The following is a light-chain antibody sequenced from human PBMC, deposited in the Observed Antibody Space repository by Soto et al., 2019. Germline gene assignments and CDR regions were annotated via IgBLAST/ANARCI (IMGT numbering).Light chain of an antibody. J-gene: IGKJ2*01. CDR1: QGISSN. CDR3: QQYGSSPYT. V-gene: IGKV3-15*01. CDR2: GAS. Sequence: EIQMSQSPSTLSASPGERATITCRASQGISSNLAWYQQKPGQAPKLLIYGASTRPSGIPARFSGSGSGTDFTLTISSLQSEDVAVYYCQQYGSSPYTFGQGTKVEIK.